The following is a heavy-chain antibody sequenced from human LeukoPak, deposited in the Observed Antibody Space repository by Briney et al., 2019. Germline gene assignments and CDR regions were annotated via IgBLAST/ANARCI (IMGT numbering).Heavy chain of an antibody. J-gene: IGHJ4*02. V-gene: IGHV3-74*01. CDR1: GFTFSNYW. D-gene: IGHD1-26*01. Sequence: GGSLRLSCAASGFTFSNYWIHWVRQAPGKGLVWVSRINSDGSTTNYADSVKGRFTISRDNAKNTVYLQMNSLRAEDTAVYYCARGARGSYWNDYWGQGTLVTVSS. CDR3: ARGARGSYWNDY. CDR2: INSDGSTT.